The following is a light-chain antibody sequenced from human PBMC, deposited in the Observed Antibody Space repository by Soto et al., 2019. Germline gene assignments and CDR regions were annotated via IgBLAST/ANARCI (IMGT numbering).Light chain of an antibody. J-gene: IGKJ1*01. V-gene: IGKV3-11*01. CDR1: QSVSSY. CDR2: DAS. Sequence: EIVLTQSPATLSLSPGERATLSCRASQSVSSYLAWYQQKPGQAPRLLIYDASNRATGIPARFSGSESGTDFTLTISSLEPEDFAVYYCQQYNNWPWTFGQGTKVDIK. CDR3: QQYNNWPWT.